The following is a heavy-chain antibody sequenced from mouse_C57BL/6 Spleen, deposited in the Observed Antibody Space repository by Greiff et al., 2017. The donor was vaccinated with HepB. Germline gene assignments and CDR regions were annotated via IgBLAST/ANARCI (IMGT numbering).Heavy chain of an antibody. CDR1: GFTFSDYY. V-gene: IGHV5-16*01. Sequence: EVKVVESEGGLVQPGSSMKLSCTASGFTFSDYYMAWVRQVPEKGLEWVANINYDGSSTYYLDSLKSRFIISRDNAKNILYLQMSSLKSEDTATYYCARAHDGYYFDYWGQGTTLTVSS. CDR3: ARAHDGYYFDY. J-gene: IGHJ2*01. CDR2: INYDGSST. D-gene: IGHD2-3*01.